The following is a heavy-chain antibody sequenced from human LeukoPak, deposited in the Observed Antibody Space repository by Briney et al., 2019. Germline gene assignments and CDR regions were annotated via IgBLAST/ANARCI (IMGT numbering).Heavy chain of an antibody. D-gene: IGHD6-19*01. CDR2: ISSSGSTI. Sequence: GGSLRLSCAASGFTFSSYEMNWVRQAPGKGLEWVSYISSSGSTIYYADSVKGRFTISRDNAKNSLYLQMNSLRAEDTAVYYCARLRGWTYGMDVWGQGAAVTVSS. CDR3: ARLRGWTYGMDV. CDR1: GFTFSSYE. V-gene: IGHV3-48*03. J-gene: IGHJ6*02.